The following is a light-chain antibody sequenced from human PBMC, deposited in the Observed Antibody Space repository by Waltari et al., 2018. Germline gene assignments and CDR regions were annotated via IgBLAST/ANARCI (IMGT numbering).Light chain of an antibody. V-gene: IGLV2-14*01. CDR1: RSDVGGYTY. Sequence: QSALTQPASVSGSPGQSLTISCPGTRSDVGGYTYVSWYQQHPGKAPKLMIYDVSKRPSGVSNRFSGSKSGNTASLTISGLQAEDEADYYCSSYTSSSTPYVFGTGTKVTVL. J-gene: IGLJ1*01. CDR3: SSYTSSSTPYV. CDR2: DVS.